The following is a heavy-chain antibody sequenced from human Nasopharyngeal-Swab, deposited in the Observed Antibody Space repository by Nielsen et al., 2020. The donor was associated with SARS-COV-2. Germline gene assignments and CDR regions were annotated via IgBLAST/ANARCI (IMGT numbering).Heavy chain of an antibody. Sequence: WIRQPPGKGLMWVARVNGDGDEATYADSVKGRFTISRDNAKNSLYLQMNSLRDEDTAVYYCAREELGYCSGGSCLPFDYWGQGTLVTVSS. J-gene: IGHJ4*02. CDR2: VNGDGDEA. CDR3: AREELGYCSGGSCLPFDY. V-gene: IGHV3-74*01. D-gene: IGHD2-15*01.